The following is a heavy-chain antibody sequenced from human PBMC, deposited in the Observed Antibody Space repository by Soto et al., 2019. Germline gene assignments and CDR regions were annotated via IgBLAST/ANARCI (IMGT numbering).Heavy chain of an antibody. J-gene: IGHJ4*02. V-gene: IGHV4-30-4*01. Sequence: PSETLSLTCTVSGGSISSGDYYWSWIRQPPGKGLEWIGYIYYSGSTYYNPSLKSRVTISVDTSKNQFSLELSSVTAADTAVYYCARGYDFWSGYLPYFDYWGQGTLVTVSS. CDR3: ARGYDFWSGYLPYFDY. CDR1: GGSISSGDYY. D-gene: IGHD3-3*01. CDR2: IYYSGST.